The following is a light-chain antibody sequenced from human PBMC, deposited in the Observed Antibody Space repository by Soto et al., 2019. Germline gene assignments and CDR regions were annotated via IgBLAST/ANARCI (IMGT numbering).Light chain of an antibody. J-gene: IGKJ4*01. V-gene: IGKV3-11*01. Sequence: EIVLTQAPATLSLSPGERATLSCSARQSVSSYLAWYQQKPGPAPRLLIYTASHRATGIPARFGGSGSGTDSTLTISSLEPEDFAVYYCQQRSNCPLTFGGGTKVDIK. CDR2: TAS. CDR3: QQRSNCPLT. CDR1: QSVSSY.